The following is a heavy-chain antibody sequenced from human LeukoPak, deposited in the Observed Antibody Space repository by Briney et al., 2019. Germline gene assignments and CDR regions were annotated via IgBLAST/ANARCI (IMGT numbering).Heavy chain of an antibody. Sequence: PGGSLRLSCAASAFAVRTNAMTWVRQATGKGLEWLSMIYDGDITDYADSVKGRFSISRDSSKNTLYLQMNSLRTEDTAVYYCAKVVPGLDGNSFDPWGQGTLVTVSS. D-gene: IGHD2-15*01. V-gene: IGHV3-66*02. J-gene: IGHJ5*02. CDR3: AKVVPGLDGNSFDP. CDR2: IYDGDIT. CDR1: AFAVRTNA.